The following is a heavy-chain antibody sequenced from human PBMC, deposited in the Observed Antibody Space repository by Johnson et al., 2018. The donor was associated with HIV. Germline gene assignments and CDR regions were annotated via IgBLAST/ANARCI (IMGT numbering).Heavy chain of an antibody. CDR3: ARDKVGVSAFDI. J-gene: IGHJ3*02. V-gene: IGHV3-53*01. D-gene: IGHD3-16*01. CDR2: IYSGGRT. CDR1: GFTVSSNY. Sequence: VQLVESGGGLIQPGGSLRLSCAASGFTVSSNYMNWVRQAPGKGLEWVSVIYSGGRTYYADSVKGRFTISRDNSKNMLYLQMNSLRAEDTAVYYCARDKVGVSAFDIWGQGTMVTVSS.